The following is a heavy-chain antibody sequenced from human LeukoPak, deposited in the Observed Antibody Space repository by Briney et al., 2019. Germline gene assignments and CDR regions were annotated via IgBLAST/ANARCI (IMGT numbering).Heavy chain of an antibody. J-gene: IGHJ4*02. V-gene: IGHV3-33*05. D-gene: IGHD3-10*01. Sequence: GGSLRLSCVTSGFSFNSYAMHWVRQAPDKGLEWVAAISYDGRNTYYADFVKGRFTISRDDSKNSLYLQMNSLRAEDTAMYYCTRDPPVQFWGQGTPVTVLS. CDR2: ISYDGRNT. CDR1: GFSFNSYA. CDR3: TRDPPVQF.